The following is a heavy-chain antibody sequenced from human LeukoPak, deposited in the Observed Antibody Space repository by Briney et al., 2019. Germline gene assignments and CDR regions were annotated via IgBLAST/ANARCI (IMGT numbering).Heavy chain of an antibody. D-gene: IGHD6-19*01. Sequence: GGSLRLSCAASGFTLSSYAMSWVRQAPGKGLEWVSAISGSGGSTYYADSVKGRFTISRDNSKNTLYLQMNSLRAEDTAVYYCAKTPSGWYWYFDLWGRGTLVTVSS. CDR1: GFTLSSYA. CDR3: AKTPSGWYWYFDL. V-gene: IGHV3-23*01. J-gene: IGHJ2*01. CDR2: ISGSGGST.